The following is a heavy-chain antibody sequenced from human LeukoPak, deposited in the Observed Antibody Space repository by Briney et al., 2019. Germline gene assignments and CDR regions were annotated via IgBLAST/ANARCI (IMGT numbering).Heavy chain of an antibody. CDR1: GFTLSSYS. CDR3: AGSETTGYIPREWDYWYFDV. J-gene: IGHJ2*01. Sequence: PGGSLRLSCAASGFTLSSYSMNWVRQAPGKGLEWVSSISTGSSYIYYADSVKGRFTISRDNAKNSLYLQMNSLRAEDTAVYYCAGSETTGYIPREWDYWYFDVWGRGTLVTVSS. CDR2: ISTGSSYI. D-gene: IGHD1-1*01. V-gene: IGHV3-21*01.